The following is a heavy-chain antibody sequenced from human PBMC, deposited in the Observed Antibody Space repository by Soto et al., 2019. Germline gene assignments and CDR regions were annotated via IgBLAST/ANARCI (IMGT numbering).Heavy chain of an antibody. J-gene: IGHJ6*02. Sequence: QVQLVQSGAEVKKPGASVKVSCKASGYTFSNYGFSWVRQAPGQRREWMGWISAYNGNTNYAQKVQGRVTMTTDTSTGTAYMELRSLRSDDTAVNYCASSFTSSQWRYGMDVWGQGTTVTVSS. CDR1: GYTFSNYG. V-gene: IGHV1-18*01. CDR3: ASSFTSSQWRYGMDV. D-gene: IGHD2-2*01. CDR2: ISAYNGNT.